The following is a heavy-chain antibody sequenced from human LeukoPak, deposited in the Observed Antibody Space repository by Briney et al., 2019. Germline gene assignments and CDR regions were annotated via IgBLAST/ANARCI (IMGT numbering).Heavy chain of an antibody. CDR2: IKSKTDGGTT. Sequence: PGGSLRLSCAASGFTLSNVWMNWVRQAPGKGLEWVGRIKSKTDGGTTDYAAPVKGRFTIPRDESENMIYLEMNSLKIEDTAVYYCTTPRGIPNWGQGTLVTVSS. D-gene: IGHD2-21*01. J-gene: IGHJ4*02. V-gene: IGHV3-15*07. CDR1: GFTLSNVW. CDR3: TTPRGIPN.